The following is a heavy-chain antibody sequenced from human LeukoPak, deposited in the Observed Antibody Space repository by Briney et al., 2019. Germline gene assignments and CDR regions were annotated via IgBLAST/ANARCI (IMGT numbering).Heavy chain of an antibody. J-gene: IGHJ1*01. CDR3: ARVRCNGCGPWGASEYFQH. Sequence: KPSETLSLTCTVSGGSISSYYWSWIRQPAGKGLEWIGRIYTSGSTNYNPSLKSRVTMSVDTSKNQFSLKLSSVTAADTAVYYCARVRCNGCGPWGASEYFQHWGQGTLVTVSS. D-gene: IGHD2-21*01. CDR2: IYTSGST. CDR1: GGSISSYY. V-gene: IGHV4-4*07.